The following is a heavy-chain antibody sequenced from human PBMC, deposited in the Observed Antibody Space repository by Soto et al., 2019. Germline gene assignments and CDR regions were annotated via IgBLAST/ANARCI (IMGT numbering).Heavy chain of an antibody. Sequence: GASVKVSCKASGSTFSSYAISWVRQAPGQGLEWMGGIIPIFGTANYAQKFQGRVTITADKSTSTAYMELSSLRSEDTAVYYCARVVKRERWLQRGYFDYWGQGTLVTVSS. J-gene: IGHJ4*02. CDR2: IIPIFGTA. CDR3: ARVVKRERWLQRGYFDY. CDR1: GSTFSSYA. D-gene: IGHD5-12*01. V-gene: IGHV1-69*06.